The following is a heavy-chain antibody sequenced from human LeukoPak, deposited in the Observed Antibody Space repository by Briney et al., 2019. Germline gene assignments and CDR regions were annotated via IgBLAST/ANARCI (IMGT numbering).Heavy chain of an antibody. D-gene: IGHD3-10*01. V-gene: IGHV3-23*01. CDR2: ISGSGGST. CDR1: GFTFSSYA. Sequence: GGSLRLSCAASGFTFSSYAMSWVRQAPGKGLEWVSAISGSGGSTYYADSVKGRFTVSRDNSKNTLYLQMNSLRAEDTAVYYCARAGFTFSDYFGSFFDYWGQGTLVTVSS. J-gene: IGHJ4*02. CDR3: ARAGFTFSDYFGSFFDY.